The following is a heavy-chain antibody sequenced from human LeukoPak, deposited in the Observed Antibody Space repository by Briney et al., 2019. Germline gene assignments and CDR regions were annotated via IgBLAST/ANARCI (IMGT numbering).Heavy chain of an antibody. D-gene: IGHD3-10*01. CDR2: ISYDGSNK. CDR1: GFTFSDYT. CDR3: ARARPSPGSWFDP. V-gene: IGHV3-30-3*01. J-gene: IGHJ5*02. Sequence: GGSLRLSCAASGFTFSDYTMQWLRQTPGKGLEWVAVISYDGSNKYYADSVKGRFTISRDNSKNTLYLQMNSPRAEDTAVYYCARARPSPGSWFDPWGQGTLVTVSS.